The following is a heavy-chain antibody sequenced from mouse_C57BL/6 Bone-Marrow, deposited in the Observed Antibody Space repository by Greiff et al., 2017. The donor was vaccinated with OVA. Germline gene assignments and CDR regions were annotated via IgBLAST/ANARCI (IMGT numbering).Heavy chain of an antibody. J-gene: IGHJ4*01. CDR1: GYAFTNYL. Sequence: VMLVESGAELVRPGTSVKVSCKASGYAFTNYLIEWVKQRPGQGLEWIGVINPGSGGTNYNEKFKGKATLIADKSSSTAYMQLSSLTSEDSAVYFCACYSLYAMDYWGQGTSVTVSS. V-gene: IGHV1-54*01. CDR3: ACYSLYAMDY. D-gene: IGHD1-1*01. CDR2: INPGSGGT.